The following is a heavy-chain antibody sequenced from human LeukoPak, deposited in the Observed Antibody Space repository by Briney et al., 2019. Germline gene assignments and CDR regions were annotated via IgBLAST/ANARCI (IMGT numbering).Heavy chain of an antibody. CDR2: TYYRSKWYN. Sequence: SQTLSLTCAISGDSVSSNSAAWNWIRQSPSRGLEWLGRTYYRSKWYNDYAVSVKSRITINPDTSKNQFSLKLSSVTAADTAVYYCARGLSHLWDIVVVVAARRAFDIWGQGTMVTVSS. J-gene: IGHJ3*02. CDR3: ARGLSHLWDIVVVVAARRAFDI. CDR1: GDSVSSNSAA. V-gene: IGHV6-1*01. D-gene: IGHD2-15*01.